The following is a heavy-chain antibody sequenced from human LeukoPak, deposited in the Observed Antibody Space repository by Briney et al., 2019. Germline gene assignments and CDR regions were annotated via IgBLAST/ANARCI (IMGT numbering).Heavy chain of an antibody. CDR2: IYTSGST. J-gene: IGHJ6*02. CDR3: AREPPIMITFGGVIVENYGMDV. CDR1: GGSISSYY. V-gene: IGHV4-4*07. Sequence: SETLSLTCTVSGGSISSYYWSWIRQPAGKGLEWIGRIYTSGSTNYNPSLTSRVTMSVDTSKNQFSLKLSSVTAADTAVYYCAREPPIMITFGGVIVENYGMDVWGQGTTVTVSS. D-gene: IGHD3-16*02.